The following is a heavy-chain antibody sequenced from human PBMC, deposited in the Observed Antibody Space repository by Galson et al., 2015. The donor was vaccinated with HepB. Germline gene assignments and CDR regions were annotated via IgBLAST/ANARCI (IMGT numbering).Heavy chain of an antibody. CDR2: INAGNGNT. J-gene: IGHJ4*02. V-gene: IGHV1-3*01. CDR1: GYTFTNYA. Sequence: SVKVSCKASGYTFTNYAMHWVRQAPGQRLEWMGWINAGNGNTKYSQKFQGRVTITRDKSASTAYMELNSLRSEDTAVYYCARVDRDYWGQGTLVTVSS. D-gene: IGHD3-22*01. CDR3: ARVDRDY.